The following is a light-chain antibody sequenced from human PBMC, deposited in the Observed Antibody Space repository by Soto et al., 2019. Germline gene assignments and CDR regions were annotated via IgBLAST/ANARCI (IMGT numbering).Light chain of an antibody. V-gene: IGLV2-14*01. J-gene: IGLJ1*01. CDR2: EVS. Sequence: QSALTQSASVSGSPGQSITISCTGTSSDVGGYNYVSWYQHHPGKAPKLMIYEVSNRPSGVSNRFSGSKSGNTASLTISGLQADDEADYYCSSYTSSTTPYVFGTGTKVTVL. CDR3: SSYTSSTTPYV. CDR1: SSDVGGYNY.